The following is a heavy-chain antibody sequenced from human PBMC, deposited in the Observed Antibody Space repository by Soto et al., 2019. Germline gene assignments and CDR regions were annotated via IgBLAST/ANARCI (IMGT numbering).Heavy chain of an antibody. CDR1: GFTFANYA. CDR3: AKDEGVVRSTYPTLDALDI. D-gene: IGHD2-2*01. Sequence: EVQLVEPGGGLIQPGGSLTLSCAASGFTFANYAMSWVRQAPGKGLLWVSAISGSGGSASYVDSVQGRFFISRDNSKNTVYLQMNRLRAGDTAVYYCAKDEGVVRSTYPTLDALDIWGQGTTVTVSS. J-gene: IGHJ3*02. V-gene: IGHV3-23*04. CDR2: ISGSGGSA.